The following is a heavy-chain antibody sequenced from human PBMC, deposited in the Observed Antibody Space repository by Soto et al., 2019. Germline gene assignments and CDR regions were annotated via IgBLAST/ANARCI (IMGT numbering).Heavy chain of an antibody. D-gene: IGHD4-17*01. CDR3: ARPDFGDYWYFDL. J-gene: IGHJ2*01. CDR1: GGTFSSHT. CDR2: IMPALGTA. Sequence: QDQLVQSGAEVKKPGSSVKVSCKASGGTFSSHTFSWVRQAHGQGLEWMGRIMPALGTATYAQKFQGRVTINAYESATTVYMELNSLTYEHTAVYYCARPDFGDYWYFDLWGRGTLVTVSS. V-gene: IGHV1-69*08.